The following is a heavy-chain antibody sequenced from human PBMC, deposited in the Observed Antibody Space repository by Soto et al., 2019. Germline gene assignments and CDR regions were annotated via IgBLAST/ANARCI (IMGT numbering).Heavy chain of an antibody. Sequence: GGSLRLSCAASGFTVSGNYMSWVRQAPGKGLEWVSGIYSSGSTYYADSVKGRFTISRDKSKNTLYLQMISLRAEDTAVYYCAISRRYFDLFLSGIDVWGQGTTVTVSS. D-gene: IGHD3-9*01. J-gene: IGHJ6*02. V-gene: IGHV3-66*01. CDR2: IYSSGST. CDR3: AISRRYFDLFLSGIDV. CDR1: GFTVSGNY.